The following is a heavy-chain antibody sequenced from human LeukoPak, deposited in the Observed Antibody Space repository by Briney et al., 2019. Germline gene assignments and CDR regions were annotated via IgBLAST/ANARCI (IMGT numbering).Heavy chain of an antibody. CDR3: ARSNKGGSYGYWYFDL. D-gene: IGHD1-26*01. V-gene: IGHV3-53*01. CDR1: GFTVSSNY. Sequence: GGSLRLSCAASGFTVSSNYMSWVRQAPGKGLEWVSVIYSGGSTYYADSVEGRFTISRDNSKNTLYLQMNSLRAEDTAVYYCARSNKGGSYGYWYFDLWGRGTLVTVSS. J-gene: IGHJ2*01. CDR2: IYSGGST.